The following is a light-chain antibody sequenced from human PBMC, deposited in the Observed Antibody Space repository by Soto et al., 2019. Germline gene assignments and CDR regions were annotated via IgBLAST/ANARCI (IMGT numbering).Light chain of an antibody. V-gene: IGKV3-11*01. J-gene: IGKJ2*01. Sequence: EIVLTQSPATLSLSPGERATLSCRASESVRSDLAWYQQKPGQAPRLLIYDASDRATGIPARFSGSGSGTDFTLTITSLEPDDFAVYYCQQSRNRPPTFGQGTKLEIK. CDR3: QQSRNRPPT. CDR2: DAS. CDR1: ESVRSD.